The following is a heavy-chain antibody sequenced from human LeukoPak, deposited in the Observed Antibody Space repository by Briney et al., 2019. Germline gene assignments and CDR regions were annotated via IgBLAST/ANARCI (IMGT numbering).Heavy chain of an antibody. CDR1: GGTFSSYA. V-gene: IGHV1-69*05. J-gene: IGHJ4*02. D-gene: IGHD1-26*01. Sequence: SVKVSCKASGGTFSSYAISWVRQAPRQGLEWMGRIIPIFGTANYAQKFQGRVTITTDESTSTAYMELSSLRSEDTAVYYCEVITATSGATLGYWGQGTLVTVSS. CDR2: IIPIFGTA. CDR3: EVITATSGATLGY.